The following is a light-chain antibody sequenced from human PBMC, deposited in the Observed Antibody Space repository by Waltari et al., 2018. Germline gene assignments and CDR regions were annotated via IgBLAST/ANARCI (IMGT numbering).Light chain of an antibody. CDR3: QQRSNWPPT. J-gene: IGKJ4*01. CDR2: DAS. Sequence: PGERATLSCRASQSVSSYLAWYQQKPGQAPRLLIYDASNRATGIPARFSGSGSGTDFTLTISSLEPEDFAVYYCQQRSNWPPTFGGGTKVEIK. CDR1: QSVSSY. V-gene: IGKV3-11*01.